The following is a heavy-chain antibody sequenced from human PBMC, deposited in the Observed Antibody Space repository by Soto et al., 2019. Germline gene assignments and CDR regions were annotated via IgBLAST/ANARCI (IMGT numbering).Heavy chain of an antibody. CDR1: GFTFSNYA. CDR3: ARDLGNNYGSFAY. CDR2: ISYDGSNK. J-gene: IGHJ4*02. D-gene: IGHD4-17*01. Sequence: GKGLEWTGGSLRLSCVASGFTFSNYAMDWVRQAPGKGLEWVAVISYDGSNKYYADSVKGRITISRDNSRNTLYLQMNNLRAEDTAMYYCARDLGNNYGSFAYWGQGTLVTVSS. V-gene: IGHV3-30-3*01.